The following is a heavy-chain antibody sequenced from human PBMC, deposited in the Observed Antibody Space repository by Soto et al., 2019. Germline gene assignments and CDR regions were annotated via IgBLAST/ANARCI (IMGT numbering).Heavy chain of an antibody. J-gene: IGHJ6*02. Sequence: GGSLGLSCAASGFTFSSYGMHWVRQAPGKGLEWVAVIWYDGSNKYYADSVKGRFTISRDNSKNTLYLQMNSLRAEDTAVYYCARGGRDYYDSSGHPYYYYGMDVWGQGTTVTVSS. CDR2: IWYDGSNK. CDR3: ARGGRDYYDSSGHPYYYYGMDV. CDR1: GFTFSSYG. V-gene: IGHV3-33*01. D-gene: IGHD3-22*01.